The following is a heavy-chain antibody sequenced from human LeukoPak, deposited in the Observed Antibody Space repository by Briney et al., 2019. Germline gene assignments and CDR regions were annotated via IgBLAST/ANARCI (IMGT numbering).Heavy chain of an antibody. D-gene: IGHD5-12*01. CDR2: ISSSGSTI. V-gene: IGHV3-48*03. J-gene: IGHJ4*02. Sequence: GGSVRLSCAASGFTFSSYEMNWVRQAPGKGLEWVSYISSSGSTIYYADSVKGRFTISRDNAKNSLYLQMNSLRAEDTAVYYCARGGGYSGYVEDYWGQGTLVTVSS. CDR3: ARGGGYSGYVEDY. CDR1: GFTFSSYE.